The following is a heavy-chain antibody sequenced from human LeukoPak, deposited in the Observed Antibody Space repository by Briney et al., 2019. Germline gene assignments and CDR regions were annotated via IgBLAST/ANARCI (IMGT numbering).Heavy chain of an antibody. CDR3: AKDLIAGTMISINWFDP. V-gene: IGHV3-23*01. D-gene: IGHD3-22*01. Sequence: GGSLRLSCAASGFTFSSYAMSWVRQAPGKGLEWVSAISGSGGSTYYADSVKGRFTISRDNSKNTLYLQMNSLRAEDTAVYYCAKDLIAGTMISINWFDPWGQGTLVTVSS. J-gene: IGHJ5*02. CDR1: GFTFSSYA. CDR2: ISGSGGST.